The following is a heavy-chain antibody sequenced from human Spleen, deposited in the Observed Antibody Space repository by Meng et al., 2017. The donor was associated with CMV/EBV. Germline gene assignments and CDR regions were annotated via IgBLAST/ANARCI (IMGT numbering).Heavy chain of an antibody. CDR3: AKDRVGYSYGYDFDF. J-gene: IGHJ4*02. CDR1: GFTFDDYA. CDR2: IGWDGHTT. Sequence: ESLKISCAASGFTFDDYAMHWVRQAPGKGLEWLSLIGWDGHTTYYADSVKGRFTSSRDNSKNSLYLQMNSLRPEDSAFYYCAKDRVGYSYGYDFDFWGQGTLVTVSS. D-gene: IGHD5-18*01. V-gene: IGHV3-43D*03.